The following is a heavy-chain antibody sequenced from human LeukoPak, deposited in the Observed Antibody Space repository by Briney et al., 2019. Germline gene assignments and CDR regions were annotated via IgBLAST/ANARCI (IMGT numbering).Heavy chain of an antibody. CDR1: GFTFSSYG. D-gene: IGHD6-19*01. V-gene: IGHV3-33*01. J-gene: IGHJ6*04. CDR2: IWYDGSNK. Sequence: GGSLRLSCAASGFTFSSYGMHWVRQAPGKGLEWVAVIWYDGSNKYYADSVKGRFTISRDNSKNTLYLQMNSLRAEDTDVYYCAREGSGWYSFHYGMDVWGKGTTVTVSS. CDR3: AREGSGWYSFHYGMDV.